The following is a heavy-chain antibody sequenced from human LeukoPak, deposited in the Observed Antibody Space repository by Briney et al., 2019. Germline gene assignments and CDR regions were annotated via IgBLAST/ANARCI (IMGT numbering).Heavy chain of an antibody. CDR1: GFPFSRFA. CDR3: ARRYDFNYYMDV. Sequence: GGSLRLSCAVSGFPFSRFAMTWVRQAPGKGLEWVSTISETGSSTYYADSVKGRFTISRDNAKNSLYLQMNSLRAEDTAVYYCARRYDFNYYMDVWGKGTTVTVSS. CDR2: ISETGSST. J-gene: IGHJ6*03. D-gene: IGHD3-3*01. V-gene: IGHV3-23*01.